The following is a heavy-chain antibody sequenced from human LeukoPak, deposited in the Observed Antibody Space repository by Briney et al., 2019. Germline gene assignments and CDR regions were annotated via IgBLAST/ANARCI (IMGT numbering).Heavy chain of an antibody. Sequence: SETLSLTCAVYGGSFSGYYWSWIRQPPGKGLEWIGEINHSGSTNYNPSLKSRVTISVDTSKNQFSLKLSSVTAADTAVYYCARGSGGIAVNRKRYNWFDPWGQGTLVTVSS. J-gene: IGHJ5*02. D-gene: IGHD2-8*02. CDR1: GGSFSGYY. CDR3: ARGSGGIAVNRKRYNWFDP. CDR2: INHSGST. V-gene: IGHV4-34*01.